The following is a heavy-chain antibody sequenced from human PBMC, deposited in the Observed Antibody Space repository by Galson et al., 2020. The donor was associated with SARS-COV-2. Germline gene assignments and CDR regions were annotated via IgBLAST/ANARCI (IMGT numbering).Heavy chain of an antibody. J-gene: IGHJ4*02. CDR3: ARTSSTGLQARFFEY. CDR1: GFSLTTTGLG. D-gene: IGHD1-1*01. V-gene: IGHV2-5*02. Sequence: SGPTLVKPTQTLTLTCTFSGFSLTTTGLGVGWIRQPPGKALEWLASIYWDDDARYSPRLRNRLAITKDTSRNQVVLTMTDMDPVDRATYFCARTSSTGLQARFFEYWGQGTLVTVSS. CDR2: IYWDDDA.